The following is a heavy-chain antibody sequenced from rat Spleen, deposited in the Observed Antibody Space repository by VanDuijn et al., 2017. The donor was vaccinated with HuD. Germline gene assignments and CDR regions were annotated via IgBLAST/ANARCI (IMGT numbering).Heavy chain of an antibody. CDR3: ARRHYGYTDYFDY. J-gene: IGHJ2*01. CDR2: ISSDGGRT. V-gene: IGHV5-29*01. Sequence: EVQLVESGGGLVQPGRSLKLSCAASGFTFSDYGVAWVRQAPTTGLEWVATISSDGGRTFYRDSVKGRFTISRDNAKSTLSLQMDSLRSEDTATYYCARRHYGYTDYFDYWGQGVMVTVSS. CDR1: GFTFSDYG. D-gene: IGHD1-9*01.